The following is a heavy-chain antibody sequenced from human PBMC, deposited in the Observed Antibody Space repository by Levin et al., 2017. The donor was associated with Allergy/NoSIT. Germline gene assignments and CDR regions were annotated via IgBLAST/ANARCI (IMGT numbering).Heavy chain of an antibody. Sequence: GESLKISCAASGFTFSSYSMNWVRQAPGKGLEWVSSISSSSSYIYYADSVKGRFTISRDNAKNSLYLQMNSLRAEDTAVYYCARDPLRYFDWLPLALFDYWGQGTLVTVSS. J-gene: IGHJ4*02. V-gene: IGHV3-21*01. CDR3: ARDPLRYFDWLPLALFDY. CDR2: ISSSSSYI. CDR1: GFTFSSYS. D-gene: IGHD3-9*01.